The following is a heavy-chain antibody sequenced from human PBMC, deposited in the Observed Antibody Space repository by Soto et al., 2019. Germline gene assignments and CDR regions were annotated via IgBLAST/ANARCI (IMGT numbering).Heavy chain of an antibody. D-gene: IGHD3-3*01. Sequence: EVHLVESGGGLVQPGGSLRLSCAASGITLSNYWMTWVRQAPGKGLEWVANIKQDGSEKYYVDSVKGRFTISRDNAKTSLYLQMNSLRAEDTAVYYCARDQDDSSDAFDIWGQGTMVTVSS. CDR3: ARDQDDSSDAFDI. CDR1: GITLSNYW. V-gene: IGHV3-7*01. CDR2: IKQDGSEK. J-gene: IGHJ3*02.